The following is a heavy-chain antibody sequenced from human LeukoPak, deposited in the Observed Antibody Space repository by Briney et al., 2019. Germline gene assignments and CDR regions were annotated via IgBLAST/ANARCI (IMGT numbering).Heavy chain of an antibody. Sequence: SETLSLTCIVSGGSISSDDYYWSWIRQPPGTGLEWIGYIYYSGSTYYSPSLKSRVTVSLDTSKNQFSLKLSSVTAADTAVYYCAREAVSGQYSVDVWGQGTTVTVSS. CDR1: GGSISSDDYY. CDR3: AREAVSGQYSVDV. D-gene: IGHD5-12*01. CDR2: IYYSGST. J-gene: IGHJ6*02. V-gene: IGHV4-30-4*01.